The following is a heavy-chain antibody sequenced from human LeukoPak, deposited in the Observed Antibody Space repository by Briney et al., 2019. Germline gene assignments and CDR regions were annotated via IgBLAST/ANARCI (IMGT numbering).Heavy chain of an antibody. CDR2: IQYDGTNK. CDR1: GFIFTSYG. V-gene: IGHV3-30*02. D-gene: IGHD4-23*01. J-gene: IGHJ4*02. Sequence: GGSLRLSCAASGFIFTSYGMHWVRQAPGKGLEWVAFIQYDGTNKYYADSVKGRFTISRDNSKNTLYLQMNSLRAEDTAVYYCAKGPNSPHLDYWGQGTLVTVSS. CDR3: AKGPNSPHLDY.